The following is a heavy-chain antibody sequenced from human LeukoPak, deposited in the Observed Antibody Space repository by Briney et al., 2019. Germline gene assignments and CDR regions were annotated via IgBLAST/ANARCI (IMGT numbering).Heavy chain of an antibody. CDR1: GFTFSSYA. V-gene: IGHV3-23*01. J-gene: IGHJ4*02. CDR2: ISGSGGST. Sequence: GGSLRLSCAASGFTFSSYAMSWVRQAPEKGLEWVSAISGSGGSTYYADSVKGRFTISRDNSKNTLYLQMNSLRAEDTAVYSCAKRKDPYYFDYWGQGTLVTVSS. CDR3: AKRKDPYYFDY.